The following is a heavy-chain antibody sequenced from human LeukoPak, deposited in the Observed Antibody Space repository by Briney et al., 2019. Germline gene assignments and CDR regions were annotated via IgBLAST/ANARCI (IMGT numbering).Heavy chain of an antibody. CDR2: IYHTGST. CDR1: SGSISTTNYY. Sequence: PSETLSLTGTVSSGSISTTNYYWGWLRQSPGRGLEWIGTIYHTGSTYYNPSLGSRVTISIDTSKNQFSLKLTSVTAADTAVFYCARLSTLPHLSIYGDLSWYFDLWGRGTLVTVSS. J-gene: IGHJ2*01. V-gene: IGHV4-39*07. D-gene: IGHD4-17*01. CDR3: ARLSTLPHLSIYGDLSWYFDL.